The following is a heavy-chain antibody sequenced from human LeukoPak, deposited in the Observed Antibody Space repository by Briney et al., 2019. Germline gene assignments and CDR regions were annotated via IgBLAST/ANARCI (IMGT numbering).Heavy chain of an antibody. CDR1: GYTFTGYY. CDR3: ASSIAVAAPTDY. CDR2: INPNSGGT. J-gene: IGHJ4*02. V-gene: IGHV1-2*02. Sequence: ASVTVSCKASGYTFTGYYMHWVRQAPGQGLEWMGWINPNSGGTNYAQKFQGRVTMTRDTSISTAYMELSRLRSDDTAVYYCASSIAVAAPTDYWGQGTLVTVSS. D-gene: IGHD6-19*01.